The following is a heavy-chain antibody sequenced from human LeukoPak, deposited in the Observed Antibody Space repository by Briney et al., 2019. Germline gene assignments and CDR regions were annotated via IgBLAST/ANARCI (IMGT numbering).Heavy chain of an antibody. CDR1: GFAVSSNY. D-gene: IGHD7-27*01. Sequence: GGSLRLSCAASGFAVSSNYMSGVRQVPGKGLEWVAAIYSGGSTNYADTVKGRFTITRDNSKNTLYLLMNSLRAEDTAVYYCAKAANWGSFDYWGQGTLVTVSS. V-gene: IGHV3-66*01. J-gene: IGHJ4*02. CDR3: AKAANWGSFDY. CDR2: IYSGGST.